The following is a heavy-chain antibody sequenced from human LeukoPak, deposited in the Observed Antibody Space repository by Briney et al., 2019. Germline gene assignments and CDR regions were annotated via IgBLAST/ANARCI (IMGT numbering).Heavy chain of an antibody. Sequence: GGSLRLSCAASGFTFSDYYMSWIRQAPGKGLEWVSYISSSGSTIYYADSVKGRFTISRDNAKNSLYLQMNSLRAEDTAVYYCARDLFRRNMVRGVIIRPFDYWGQGTLVTVSS. CDR3: ARDLFRRNMVRGVIIRPFDY. J-gene: IGHJ4*02. CDR1: GFTFSDYY. CDR2: ISSSGSTI. D-gene: IGHD3-10*01. V-gene: IGHV3-11*04.